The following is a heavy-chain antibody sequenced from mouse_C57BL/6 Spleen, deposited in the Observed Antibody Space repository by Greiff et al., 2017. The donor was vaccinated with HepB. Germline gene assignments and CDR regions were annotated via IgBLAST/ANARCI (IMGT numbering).Heavy chain of an antibody. J-gene: IGHJ3*01. CDR2: IYPSDSET. CDR3: ARCSLTTVVATRAY. CDR1: GYTFTSYW. D-gene: IGHD1-1*01. Sequence: QVQLQQPGAELVRPGSSVKLSCKASGYTFTSYWMDWVKQRPGQGLEWIGNIYPSDSETHYNQKFKDKATLTVDKSSSTAYMQLSSLTSEDSAVYYCARCSLTTVVATRAYWGQGTLVTVSA. V-gene: IGHV1-61*01.